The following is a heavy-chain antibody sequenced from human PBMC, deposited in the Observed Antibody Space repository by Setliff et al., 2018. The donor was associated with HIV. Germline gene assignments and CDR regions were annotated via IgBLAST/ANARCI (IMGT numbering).Heavy chain of an antibody. CDR2: INPNNGGT. CDR3: ARDDERGTVTEHDNYGMGV. CDR1: GYTFTGYY. D-gene: IGHD4-4*01. J-gene: IGHJ6*02. V-gene: IGHV1-2*02. Sequence: ASVKVSCKASGYTFTGYYVHWVRQAPGQGLEWMGWINPNNGGTNYAQKFQGRVTMTRNTSISTAYMELNRLRSDDTAVYYCARDDERGTVTEHDNYGMGVWGQGTTVTVSS.